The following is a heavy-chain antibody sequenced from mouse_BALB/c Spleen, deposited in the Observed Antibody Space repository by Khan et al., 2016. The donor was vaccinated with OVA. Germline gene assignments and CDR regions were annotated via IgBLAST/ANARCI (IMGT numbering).Heavy chain of an antibody. J-gene: IGHJ3*01. CDR1: GYSFTSYL. CDR3: TRGGYSSFAY. CDR2: IYPGNSDA. V-gene: IGHV1-5*01. Sequence: EVQLQQSGTVLARPGASVKMSCKASGYSFTSYLIHWVKQRPGQGLEWIGDIYPGNSDASYNQKFKDKTKLTEGPSARTAYMELSSLTNEDSAVYYCTRGGYSSFAYWGQGTLVTVSA. D-gene: IGHD1-3*01.